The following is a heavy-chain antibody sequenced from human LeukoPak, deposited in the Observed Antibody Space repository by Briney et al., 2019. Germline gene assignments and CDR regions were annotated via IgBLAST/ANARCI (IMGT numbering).Heavy chain of an antibody. CDR2: IIPIFGTA. V-gene: IGHV1-69*13. D-gene: IGHD2-2*01. J-gene: IGHJ4*02. Sequence: GASVKVSCKASGGTFSSHAISWVRQAPGQGLEWMGGIIPIFGTANYAQKFQGRVTITADESTSTAYMELSSLRSEDTAVYYCARDCSRTSCYEYWGQGTLVTVSS. CDR1: GGTFSSHA. CDR3: ARDCSRTSCYEY.